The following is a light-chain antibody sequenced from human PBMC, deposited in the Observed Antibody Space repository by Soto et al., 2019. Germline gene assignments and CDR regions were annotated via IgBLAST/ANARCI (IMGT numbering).Light chain of an antibody. J-gene: IGKJ2*03. Sequence: AIQMTQSPSSLSASVGETVTFTCRASQAIRNDLGWFQQRPGQPPKLLIYGISILQTGVPSRFSGSGSGTDFTLTITGLQPEDFATYYCLHYALCPYSFGQGTRLEI. V-gene: IGKV1-6*01. CDR3: LHYALCPYS. CDR2: GIS. CDR1: QAIRND.